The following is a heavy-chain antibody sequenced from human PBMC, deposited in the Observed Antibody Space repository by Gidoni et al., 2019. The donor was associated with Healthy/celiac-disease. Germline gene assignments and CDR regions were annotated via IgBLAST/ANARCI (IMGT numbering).Heavy chain of an antibody. D-gene: IGHD6-13*01. CDR1: GGSTSSGSYY. J-gene: IGHJ4*02. CDR2: IYTSGST. Sequence: QVQLQESGPGLVKPSQTLSLTCTVSGGSTSSGSYYWSWIRQPAGKGLEWIGRIYTSGSTNYNPSLKSRVTMSVDTSKNQFSLKLSSVTAADTAVYYCASTPRIASLNHYWGQGTLVTVSS. CDR3: ASTPRIASLNHY. V-gene: IGHV4-61*02.